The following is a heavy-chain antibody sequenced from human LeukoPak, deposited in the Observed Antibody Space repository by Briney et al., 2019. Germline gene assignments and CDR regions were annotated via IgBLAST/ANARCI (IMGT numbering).Heavy chain of an antibody. J-gene: IGHJ3*02. CDR2: IKQDGSEK. D-gene: IGHD6-13*01. V-gene: IGHV3-7*01. Sequence: GGSLRLSCAASGFTFSSYWMSWVRQAPGKGLEWVANIKQDGSEKYYVDSVKGRFTISRDNAKNSLYLQMNSLRAEDTAVYYCARVQYSSSWYPNDAFDIWGQGTMVTVSS. CDR3: ARVQYSSSWYPNDAFDI. CDR1: GFTFSSYW.